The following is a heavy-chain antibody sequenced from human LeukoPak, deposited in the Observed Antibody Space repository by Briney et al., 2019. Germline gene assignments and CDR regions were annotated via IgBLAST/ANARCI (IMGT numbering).Heavy chain of an antibody. D-gene: IGHD4-17*01. J-gene: IGHJ3*02. CDR3: AKDPNGDYIGAFDM. CDR1: GITASSYA. Sequence: PWGSLRLSCAASGITASSYAMTWVRQAPGKGLEWVSSISGSGDRTMYADSVKGRFTISRDNFKNTLYLQMNSLRAEDTALYHCAKDPNGDYIGAFDMWGQGTIVPVSS. V-gene: IGHV3-23*01. CDR2: ISGSGDRT.